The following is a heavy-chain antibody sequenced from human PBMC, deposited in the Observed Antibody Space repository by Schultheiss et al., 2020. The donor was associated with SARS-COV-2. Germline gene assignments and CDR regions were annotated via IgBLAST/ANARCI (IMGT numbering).Heavy chain of an antibody. CDR3: AKPRRGS. D-gene: IGHD3-16*01. J-gene: IGHJ4*02. CDR1: GLTVSSNY. CDR2: ISASAFST. V-gene: IGHV3-23*01. Sequence: GGSLRLSCASSGLTVSSNYMSWVRQAPGKGLEWVSAISASAFSTYYADSMKGRFTISRDNSKNTLYLQMNSLRAEDTAVYYCAKPRRGSWGQGTLVTVSS.